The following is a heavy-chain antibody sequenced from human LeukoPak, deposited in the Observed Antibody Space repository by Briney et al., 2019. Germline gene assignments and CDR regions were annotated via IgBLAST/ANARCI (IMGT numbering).Heavy chain of an antibody. CDR2: IRSKAYGGTT. Sequence: GRSLRLSCTASGFTFGVYAMSWFRQAPGKGLEWVGFIRSKAYGGTTEYAASVKGRFTISRDDSKSIAYLQMNSLKTEDTAVYYCTRDLIVGATFGDYWGQGTLVTVSS. CDR1: GFTFGVYA. J-gene: IGHJ4*02. V-gene: IGHV3-49*03. D-gene: IGHD1-26*01. CDR3: TRDLIVGATFGDY.